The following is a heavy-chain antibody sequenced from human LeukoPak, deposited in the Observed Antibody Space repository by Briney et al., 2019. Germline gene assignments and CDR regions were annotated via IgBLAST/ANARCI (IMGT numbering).Heavy chain of an antibody. CDR3: ARSRYDSSGYYGIIGN. Sequence: GGSLRLSCAASGFIFSSYSMNWVRQAPGKGLEWVSSISSSSIYKYYADSVKGRFTISRDNAKKSLYLQMNSLRAEDTAVYYCARSRYDSSGYYGIIGNWGQGTLVTVSS. D-gene: IGHD3-22*01. CDR2: ISSSSIYK. J-gene: IGHJ4*02. CDR1: GFIFSSYS. V-gene: IGHV3-21*01.